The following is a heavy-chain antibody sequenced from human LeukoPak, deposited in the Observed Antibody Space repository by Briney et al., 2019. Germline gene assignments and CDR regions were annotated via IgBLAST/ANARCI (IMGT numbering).Heavy chain of an antibody. CDR3: ARDSRDTRFDY. CDR2: INTNTGGT. CDR1: GYTFTDYY. Sequence: ASVKVSCKASGYTFTDYYIHWVRQAPGQGLEWMGWINTNTGGTYSAQNFQGRVTMTRDTSISTAYMELSRLTSDDTAVYYCARDSRDTRFDYWGQGTLVTVST. V-gene: IGHV1-2*02. D-gene: IGHD3-3*01. J-gene: IGHJ4*02.